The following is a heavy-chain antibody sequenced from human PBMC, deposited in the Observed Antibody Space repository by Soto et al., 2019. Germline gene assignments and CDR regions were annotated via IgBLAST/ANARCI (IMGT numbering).Heavy chain of an antibody. Sequence: QITLKESGPTLVKPTQTLTLTCTFSGFSLSTTGVGMGWIRQPPGKALEWLALIYWDDDKRYSPSLKSRLTITKDTSINPVVLTMPNMDPPDTATDYCAHSDYIRPLDSWGQGTLVTVSS. D-gene: IGHD4-17*01. CDR1: GFSLSTTGVG. V-gene: IGHV2-5*02. J-gene: IGHJ4*02. CDR3: AHSDYIRPLDS. CDR2: IYWDDDK.